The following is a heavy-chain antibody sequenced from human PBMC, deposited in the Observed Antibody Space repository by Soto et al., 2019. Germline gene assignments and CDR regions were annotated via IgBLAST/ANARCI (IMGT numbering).Heavy chain of an antibody. D-gene: IGHD2-2*01. V-gene: IGHV1-8*01. CDR2: MNPESGNI. J-gene: IGHJ4*02. Sequence: GASVKVSCKASGYTFTSYDINWVRQATGQGLEWMGWMNPESGNIGYAQKFQGRVTMTRNTSISTAYMDLIGLRSDDTAVYYCARFVRHQLPTIDFWGQGTLVTVS. CDR1: GYTFTSYD. CDR3: ARFVRHQLPTIDF.